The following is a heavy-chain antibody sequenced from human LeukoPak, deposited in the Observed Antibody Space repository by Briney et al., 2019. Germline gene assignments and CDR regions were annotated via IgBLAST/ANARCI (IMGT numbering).Heavy chain of an antibody. J-gene: IGHJ3*02. CDR1: GGSIGSHY. V-gene: IGHV4-59*11. CDR3: ARDYYDSRGEAFDI. CDR2: VYYSGTT. Sequence: SETLSLTCTVSGGSIGSHYWSWIRQPPGKGLEWVGYVYYSGTTNYNPSLKSRVTISVDTSKNQFSLKLSSVTAADTAVYYCARDYYDSRGEAFDIWGLGTMVTVSS. D-gene: IGHD3-22*01.